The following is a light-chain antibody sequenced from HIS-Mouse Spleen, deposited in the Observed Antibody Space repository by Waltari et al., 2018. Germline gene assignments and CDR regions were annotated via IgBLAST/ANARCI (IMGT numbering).Light chain of an antibody. J-gene: IGLJ2*01. CDR3: YSTDSSGNHRV. V-gene: IGLV3-10*01. CDR1: ALPQKY. Sequence: SYELTQPPSVSVSPGQTARITCSGDALPQKYAYWYQQKSGQAHVLVTYEDSKRPSGIPERFSGSSSGTMATLTISGAQVEDEADYYCYSTDSSGNHRVFGGGTKLTVL. CDR2: EDS.